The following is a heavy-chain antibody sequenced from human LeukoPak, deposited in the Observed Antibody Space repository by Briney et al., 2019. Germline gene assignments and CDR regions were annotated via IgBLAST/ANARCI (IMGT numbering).Heavy chain of an antibody. Sequence: PGGSLRLSCAASEFSVGSNYMTWVRQAPGKGLEWVSLMYSGGSTHYADSVKGRFTISRDNSKNTLYLQMNSLRAEDTAVYYCARGDYYDSSGYSYWGQGTLVTVSS. CDR3: ARGDYYDSSGYSY. D-gene: IGHD3-22*01. V-gene: IGHV3-66*01. CDR2: MYSGGST. J-gene: IGHJ4*02. CDR1: EFSVGSNY.